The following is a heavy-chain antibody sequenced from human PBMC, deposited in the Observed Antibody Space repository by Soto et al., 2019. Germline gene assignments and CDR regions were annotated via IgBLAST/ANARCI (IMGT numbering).Heavy chain of an antibody. V-gene: IGHV3-30*14. CDR2: ISSRGTDI. J-gene: IGHJ5*02. CDR3: ATLGRADYPPLAA. D-gene: IGHD4-17*01. CDR1: GFLFSTST. Sequence: LRLSCEASGFLFSTSTLNWVRRAPGKGLEWVAEISSRGTDIYYADSVKGRFTISRDNSKNTLYLLLDRVKSDDTAVYFCATLGRADYPPLAAWGQGTLVTVPQ.